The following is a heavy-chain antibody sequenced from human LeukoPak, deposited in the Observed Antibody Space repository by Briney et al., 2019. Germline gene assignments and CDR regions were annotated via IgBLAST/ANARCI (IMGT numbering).Heavy chain of an antibody. Sequence: AETLSLTCTVSGGSISSYYWSWIGQPPGRGREWIGYIYYSGSTNYNPSLKSRVTISVDTSKNQCSLKLSSVTAADTAVYYCARQGDYDAFDIWGQGTMVTVSS. D-gene: IGHD4-11*01. CDR2: IYYSGST. CDR1: GGSISSYY. CDR3: ARQGDYDAFDI. J-gene: IGHJ3*02. V-gene: IGHV4-59*08.